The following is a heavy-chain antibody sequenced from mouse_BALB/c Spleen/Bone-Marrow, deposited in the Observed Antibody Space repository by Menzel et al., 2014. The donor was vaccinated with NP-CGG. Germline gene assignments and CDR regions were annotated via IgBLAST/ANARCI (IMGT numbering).Heavy chain of an antibody. Sequence: EVKVEESGGGLVQPGGSMKLSCAATGFTFSDAWMDWVRQSPGHGLEWVGEIRRRANNHANIYTEYVKGRFTISRDDPKSSVYLQMSSLRAEYTGIYDCTRNSYCTCYRLMDYWGQGTSVTVSS. J-gene: IGHJ4*01. CDR1: GFTFSDAW. D-gene: IGHD2-14*01. CDR2: IRRRANNHAN. V-gene: IGHV6-6*01. CDR3: TRNSYCTCYRLMDY.